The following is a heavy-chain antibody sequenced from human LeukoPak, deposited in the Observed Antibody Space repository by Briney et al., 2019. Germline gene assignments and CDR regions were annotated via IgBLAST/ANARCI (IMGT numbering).Heavy chain of an antibody. V-gene: IGHV1-2*02. CDR3: ARDPLYGSGSYFFDF. Sequence: GASVKVSCKASGYTFTGYYMHWVRQAPGQGLEWTGWINPNSGGTNYAQKFQGRVTMTRDTSISTVYMELSRLRSDDTAVYYCARDPLYGSGSYFFDFWGQGTLVTVSS. D-gene: IGHD3-10*01. CDR2: INPNSGGT. J-gene: IGHJ4*02. CDR1: GYTFTGYY.